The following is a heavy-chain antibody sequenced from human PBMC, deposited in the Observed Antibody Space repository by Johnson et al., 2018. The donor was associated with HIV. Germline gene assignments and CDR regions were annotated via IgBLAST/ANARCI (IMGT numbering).Heavy chain of an antibody. V-gene: IGHV3-30*04. CDR3: ARIAVVVQHDAFDI. Sequence: QVQLVESGGGVVQPGRSLRLSCAASGFTFSSYAMHWVRQAPGKGLEWVALISYDGSNKKKADSVKGRFTISRDNAKNTLFLQMNSLRAEDTAVYYCARIAVVVQHDAFDIWGQGTMVTVSS. CDR1: GFTFSSYA. D-gene: IGHD2-15*01. CDR2: ISYDGSNK. J-gene: IGHJ3*02.